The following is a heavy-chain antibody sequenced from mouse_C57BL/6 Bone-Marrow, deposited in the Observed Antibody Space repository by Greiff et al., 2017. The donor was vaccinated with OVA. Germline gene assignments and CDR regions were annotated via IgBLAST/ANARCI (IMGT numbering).Heavy chain of an antibody. CDR2: IRLKSDNYAT. CDR1: GFTFSNYW. CDR3: NRYDGFDD. D-gene: IGHD2-12*01. V-gene: IGHV6-3*01. Sequence: EVMLVESGGGLVQPGGSMKLSCVASGFTFSNYWMNWVRQSPEKGLEWVAQIRLKSDNYATHYAESVKGRFTISRDASKSSVYLQMNNLRAEDTGIDYCNRYDGFDDWGQGTTLTVSS. J-gene: IGHJ2*01.